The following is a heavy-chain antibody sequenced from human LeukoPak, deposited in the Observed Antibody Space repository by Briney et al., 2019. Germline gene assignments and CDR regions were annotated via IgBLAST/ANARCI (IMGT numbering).Heavy chain of an antibody. V-gene: IGHV4-38-2*02. CDR2: IYHRGST. Sequence: SETLSLTCTVSGYSISNGYYWGWIRQPPGKGLEWVGSIYHRGSTYYNPSLRSRVTISVDTSKNQLSLKLSSVTAADTAVYYCARGGYYGSGNDFRFDPWGQGTLVTVSS. CDR1: GYSISNGYY. J-gene: IGHJ5*02. CDR3: ARGGYYGSGNDFRFDP. D-gene: IGHD3-10*01.